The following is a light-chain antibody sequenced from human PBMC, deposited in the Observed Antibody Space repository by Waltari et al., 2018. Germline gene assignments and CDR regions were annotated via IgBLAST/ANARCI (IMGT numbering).Light chain of an antibody. CDR2: DVS. Sequence: QSALTQPASVSWSPGQSITISCTGTSSDVGGYDYVSWYQPHPGKAPKLILYDVSNRPLEVSHRFSGSKSGNTASLTISGLQADDEAEYYCGSYTSSTTLAFGTGTKVTVL. J-gene: IGLJ1*01. V-gene: IGLV2-14*03. CDR3: GSYTSSTTLA. CDR1: SSDVGGYDY.